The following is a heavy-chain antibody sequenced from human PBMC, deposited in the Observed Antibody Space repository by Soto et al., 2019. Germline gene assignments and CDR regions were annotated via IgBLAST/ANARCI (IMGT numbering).Heavy chain of an antibody. CDR2: MNPGGGST. D-gene: IGHD3-10*01. CDR1: GYTFTSYY. J-gene: IGHJ1*01. Sequence: ASVKVSCKASGYTFTSYYMHWVRQAPGQGLEWMGIMNPGGGSTSYAQKVQGRVTMTRDTSTSTIYMELSSLRSEDTAVYYCARSYYAPGPQGFQDWGQGTLDTVSS. V-gene: IGHV1-46*01. CDR3: ARSYYAPGPQGFQD.